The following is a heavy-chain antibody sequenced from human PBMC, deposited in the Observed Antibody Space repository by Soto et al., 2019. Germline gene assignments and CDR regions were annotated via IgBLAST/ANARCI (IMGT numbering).Heavy chain of an antibody. J-gene: IGHJ5*02. Sequence: QVQLQESGPGLVKPSETLSLTCTVSGGSISSYYWSWIRQPPGKGLEWIGYIYYSGSTNYNPSLKSRVTISVDTSKNQFSLKLSSVTAADTAVYYCVRLIAAAADRGNWFDPWGQGTLVTVSS. CDR3: VRLIAAAADRGNWFDP. CDR1: GGSISSYY. V-gene: IGHV4-59*01. D-gene: IGHD6-13*01. CDR2: IYYSGST.